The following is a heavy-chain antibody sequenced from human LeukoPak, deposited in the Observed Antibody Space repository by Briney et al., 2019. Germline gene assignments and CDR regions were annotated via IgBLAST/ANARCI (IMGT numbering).Heavy chain of an antibody. Sequence: GGTLRLSCATAGFIFSHHGMNWVRQAPGKGLEWVSYISSSGSTIYYADSVKGRFTISRDNAKNSLYLQMNSLRAEDTAVYYCAELGITMIGGVWGKGTTVTISS. CDR3: AELGITMIGGV. CDR2: ISSSGSTI. CDR1: GFIFSHHG. V-gene: IGHV3-48*04. D-gene: IGHD3-10*02. J-gene: IGHJ6*04.